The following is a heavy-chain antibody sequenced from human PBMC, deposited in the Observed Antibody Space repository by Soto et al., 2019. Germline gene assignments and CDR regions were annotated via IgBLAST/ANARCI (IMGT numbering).Heavy chain of an antibody. D-gene: IGHD6-19*01. CDR2: INPNSGGT. V-gene: IGHV1-2*04. CDR1: GYTFTGYY. CDR3: ACNIAVAGTNAFDI. Sequence: ASVKVSCKASGYTFTGYYMHWVRQAPGQGLEWMGWINPNSGGTNYAQKFQGWVTMTRDTSISTAYMELSRLRSDDTAVYYCACNIAVAGTNAFDIWGQGTMVTVSS. J-gene: IGHJ3*02.